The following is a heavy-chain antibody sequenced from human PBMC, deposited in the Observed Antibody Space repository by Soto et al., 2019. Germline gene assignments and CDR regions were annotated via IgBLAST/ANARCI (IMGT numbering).Heavy chain of an antibody. D-gene: IGHD3-22*01. J-gene: IGHJ6*02. CDR1: GGSISSGGYS. CDR3: ARPIVVAPVYYGMDV. V-gene: IGHV4-30-2*01. Sequence: SETLSLTCAVSGGSISSGGYSWSWIRQPPGMGLEWIGHTYHSGSTHYNPSLESRVTMSVDRSKNQFSLKLSSVTAADTAVYYCARPIVVAPVYYGMDVWGQGTTVTVSS. CDR2: TYHSGST.